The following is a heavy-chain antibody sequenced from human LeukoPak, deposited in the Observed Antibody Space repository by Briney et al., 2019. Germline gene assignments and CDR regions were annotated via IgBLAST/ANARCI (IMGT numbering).Heavy chain of an antibody. CDR1: EFTFSSYS. CDR3: ARGPNSNWSGLDF. Sequence: GSLRLSCAASEFTFSSYSMNWVRQAPGKGLEWVSYITNSGNSKSYADSVKGRFTVSRDNAKNTLYLQVNNLRAEDTAVYYCARGPNSNWSGLDFWGQGTLLTVSS. D-gene: IGHD6-6*01. J-gene: IGHJ4*02. V-gene: IGHV3-48*04. CDR2: ITNSGNSK.